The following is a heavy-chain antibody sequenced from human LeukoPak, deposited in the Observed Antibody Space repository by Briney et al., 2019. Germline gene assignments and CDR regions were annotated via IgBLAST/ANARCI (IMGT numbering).Heavy chain of an antibody. V-gene: IGHV4-4*02. CDR2: IYHGGST. J-gene: IGHJ4*02. CDR3: ARLYLPATRFDY. D-gene: IGHD5-24*01. CDR1: GGSISSSNW. Sequence: PSGTLSLTCAVSGGSISSSNWWSWVRQPPGKGLEWIGEIYHGGSTNYNPSLKSRVTISVDKSKNQFSLKLTSVTAADTAVYYCARLYLPATRFDYWGQGTLVTVSS.